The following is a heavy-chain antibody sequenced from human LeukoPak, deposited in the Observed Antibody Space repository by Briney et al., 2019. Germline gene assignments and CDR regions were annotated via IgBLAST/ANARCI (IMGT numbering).Heavy chain of an antibody. V-gene: IGHV1-2*04. CDR1: GYTFTGYY. J-gene: IGHJ3*02. Sequence: GASVKVSCKASGYTFTGYYMHWVRRAPGQGLEWMGWINPNSGGTNYAQKFQGWVTMTRDTSISTAYMELSRLRSDDTAVYYCARARSLLHGETNAFDIWGQGTMVTVSS. CDR3: ARARSLLHGETNAFDI. CDR2: INPNSGGT. D-gene: IGHD3-10*01.